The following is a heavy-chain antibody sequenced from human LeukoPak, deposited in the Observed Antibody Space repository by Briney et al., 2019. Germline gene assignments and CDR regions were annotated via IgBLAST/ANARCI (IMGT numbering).Heavy chain of an antibody. CDR3: ARDLGGYSSGWFDY. V-gene: IGHV1-2*02. CDR1: GYGFTAYY. J-gene: IGHJ4*02. D-gene: IGHD6-19*01. Sequence: GASVKVSCKASGYGFTAYYMHWVRQAPGQGLEWMGWINPNNGGTNYAQKFQGRVTVTRDTSTSTAYMELSGLRSEDTAVYYCARDLGGYSSGWFDYWGQGTLVTVSS. CDR2: INPNNGGT.